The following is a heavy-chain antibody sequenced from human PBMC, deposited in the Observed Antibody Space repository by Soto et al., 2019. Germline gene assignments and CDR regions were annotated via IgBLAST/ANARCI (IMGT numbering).Heavy chain of an antibody. D-gene: IGHD2-21*01. V-gene: IGHV1-8*01. CDR1: GYTFTSYD. CDR2: MNPNSGNT. Sequence: ASVKVSCKASGYTFTSYDINWVRQATGQGLEWLGWMNPNSGNTGYPQKLQGRVTMTRSNSISTAYMELSSLTSEDTAVYYCVSTKSVIAQYWYFDLWGRGTQVTVSA. CDR3: VSTKSVIAQYWYFDL. J-gene: IGHJ2*01.